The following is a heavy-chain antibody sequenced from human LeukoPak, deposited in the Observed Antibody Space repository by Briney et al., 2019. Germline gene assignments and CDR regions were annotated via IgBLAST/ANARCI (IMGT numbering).Heavy chain of an antibody. D-gene: IGHD6-13*01. CDR1: GFTFNNYA. Sequence: PGGSLRLPCAASGFTFNNYAMNWVRQTPGKGLEWVSVITGTGDTTYYTDSVKGRFTISRDNSKNTLYLQMNSLRAEDTALYYCAKDWGKFSSSWYDYWGQGALVTVSS. V-gene: IGHV3-23*01. J-gene: IGHJ4*02. CDR2: ITGTGDTT. CDR3: AKDWGKFSSSWYDY.